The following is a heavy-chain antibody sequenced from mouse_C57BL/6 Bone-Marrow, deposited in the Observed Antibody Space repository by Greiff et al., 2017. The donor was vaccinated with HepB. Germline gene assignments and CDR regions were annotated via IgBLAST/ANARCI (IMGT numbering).Heavy chain of an antibody. V-gene: IGHV10-1*01. CDR1: GFSFNTYA. J-gene: IGHJ3*01. Sequence: EVQLVESGGGLVQPKGSLKLSCAASGFSFNTYAMNWVRQAPGKGLEWVARIRSKSNNYATYYADSVKDRFTISRDDSESMLYLQMNNLKTEDTAMYCCVRQHGKDFAYWGQGTLVTVSA. CDR3: VRQHGKDFAY. D-gene: IGHD2-1*01. CDR2: IRSKSNNYAT.